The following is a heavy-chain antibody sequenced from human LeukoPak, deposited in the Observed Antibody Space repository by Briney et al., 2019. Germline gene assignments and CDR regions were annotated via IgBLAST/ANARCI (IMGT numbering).Heavy chain of an antibody. CDR3: ARSEVGATENALDY. D-gene: IGHD1-26*01. J-gene: IGHJ4*02. CDR1: GGTFSSYA. V-gene: IGHV1-69*13. CDR2: IIPIFGTA. Sequence: SVKVSCKASGGTFSSYAISWVRQAPGQGLEWMGGIIPIFGTANYAQKFQVRVTITADESTSTAYMELSSLRSEDTAVYYCARSEVGATENALDYWGQGTLVTVSS.